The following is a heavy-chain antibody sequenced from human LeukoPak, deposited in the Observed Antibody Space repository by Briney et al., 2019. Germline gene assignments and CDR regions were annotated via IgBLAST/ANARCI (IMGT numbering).Heavy chain of an antibody. CDR1: GYTFTSYA. J-gene: IGHJ5*02. CDR2: INAGNGNT. D-gene: IGHD6-13*01. Sequence: ASVKVSCKASGYTFTSYAMHWVRQAPGQRLEWMGWINAGNGNTKYSQKFQGRVTITRDTSASTAYMELSSLRSEDTAVYYCARGTYGSSLGWFDPWGQGTLVTVSS. CDR3: ARGTYGSSLGWFDP. V-gene: IGHV1-3*01.